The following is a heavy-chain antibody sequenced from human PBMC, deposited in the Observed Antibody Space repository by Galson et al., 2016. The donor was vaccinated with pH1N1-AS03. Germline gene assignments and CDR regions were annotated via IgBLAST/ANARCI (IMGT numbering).Heavy chain of an antibody. CDR2: IYHSGST. J-gene: IGHJ4*02. Sequence: PPGKGLEWIGSIYHSGSTYYNPSLMSRVTISVDTSKNRFSLKVTPVTAADTAVYYCARVGKYFDFWSGYSDFDYWGQGTLVTVSS. V-gene: IGHV4-38-2*02. D-gene: IGHD3-3*01. CDR3: ARVGKYFDFWSGYSDFDY.